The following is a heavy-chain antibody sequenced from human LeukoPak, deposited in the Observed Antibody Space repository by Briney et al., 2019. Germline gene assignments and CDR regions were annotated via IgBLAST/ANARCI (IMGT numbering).Heavy chain of an antibody. D-gene: IGHD6-19*01. J-gene: IGHJ5*02. CDR2: INHSGST. CDR3: ARGDVKAGIAVAGTTRFDP. Sequence: PSETLSLTCAVYGGSFSGYYWSWIRQPPGKGLEWIGEINHSGSTNYNPSLKSRVTISVDTSKNQFSLKLSSVTAADTAVYYCARGDVKAGIAVAGTTRFDPWGQGTLVTVSS. V-gene: IGHV4-34*01. CDR1: GGSFSGYY.